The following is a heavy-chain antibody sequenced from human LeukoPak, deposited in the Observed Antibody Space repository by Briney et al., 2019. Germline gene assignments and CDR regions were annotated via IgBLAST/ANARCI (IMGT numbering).Heavy chain of an antibody. J-gene: IGHJ3*02. CDR2: ISAYNSNT. V-gene: IGHV1-18*01. D-gene: IGHD2-2*01. Sequence: GASVKVSCKXSGYTFTSYGISWVRQSPGQGLEGMGWISAYNSNTNYSQKLQGRVTMTTDTSTSTAYMELRSLRSDDTAVYYCARDGAGDIVVVPASVIDAFDIWGQGTMVTVSS. CDR1: GYTFTSYG. CDR3: ARDGAGDIVVVPASVIDAFDI.